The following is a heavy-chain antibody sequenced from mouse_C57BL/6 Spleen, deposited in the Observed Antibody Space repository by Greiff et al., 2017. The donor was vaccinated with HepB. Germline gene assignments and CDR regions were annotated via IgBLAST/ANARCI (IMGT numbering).Heavy chain of an antibody. J-gene: IGHJ2*01. D-gene: IGHD1-1*01. V-gene: IGHV1-64*01. CDR3: ARGMNASVVAAR. CDR1: GYTFTSYW. Sequence: QVQLQQPGAELVKPGASVKLSCKASGYTFTSYWMHWVKQRPGQGLEWIGMIDPNSGSTNYNEKFKSKATLTVDKSSSTAYMQLSSLTSEDSAVYYCARGMNASVVAARWGQGTTLTVSS. CDR2: IDPNSGST.